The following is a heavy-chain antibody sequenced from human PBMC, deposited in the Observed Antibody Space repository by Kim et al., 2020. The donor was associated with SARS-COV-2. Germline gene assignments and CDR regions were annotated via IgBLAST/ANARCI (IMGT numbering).Heavy chain of an antibody. Sequence: GGSLRLSCTTSGFTFTGYAMSWVRQAPGKGLEWVSSIDGSDGTTYYVDSVEGRFTISRDNSKNTLYLQMNTLRADDTAIYYCIKGGWGGIWDYWGQGT. J-gene: IGHJ4*02. CDR2: IDGSDGTT. CDR1: GFTFTGYA. CDR3: IKGGWGGIWDY. V-gene: IGHV3-23*01. D-gene: IGHD3-10*01.